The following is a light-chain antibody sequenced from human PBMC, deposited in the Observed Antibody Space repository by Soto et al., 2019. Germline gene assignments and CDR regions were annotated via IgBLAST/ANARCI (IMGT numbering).Light chain of an antibody. CDR3: QQRSNWPWT. J-gene: IGKJ1*01. CDR2: GAS. V-gene: IGKV3D-20*02. Sequence: EIVMTQSPGTLSVSPGERATLSCRASQSISRNLSWYQQKPGQAPRLLIYGASSRATGIPDRFSGSGSGTDFTLTISRLEPEDFAVYYCQQRSNWPWTFGKGTKVDI. CDR1: QSISRN.